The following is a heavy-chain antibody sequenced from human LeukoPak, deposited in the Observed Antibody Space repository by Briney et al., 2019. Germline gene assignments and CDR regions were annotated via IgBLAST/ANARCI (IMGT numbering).Heavy chain of an antibody. CDR3: ARGSKMLGYNWFDP. CDR1: GGSFSGYY. D-gene: IGHD1-26*01. V-gene: IGHV4-34*01. Sequence: PSETLSLTCAVYGGSFSGYYWSWLRQPPGKGLEWIGEINHSGSTNYNPSLKSRVTISVDTSKNQFSLKLSSVTAADTAVYYCARGSKMLGYNWFDPWGQGTLVTVSS. J-gene: IGHJ5*02. CDR2: INHSGST.